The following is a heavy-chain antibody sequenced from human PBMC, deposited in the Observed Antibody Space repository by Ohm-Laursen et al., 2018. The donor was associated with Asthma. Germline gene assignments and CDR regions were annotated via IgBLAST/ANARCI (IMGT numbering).Heavy chain of an antibody. Sequence: GASVKVSCKASGGTFSSYAISWVRQAPGQGLEWMGGIIPIFGTANYAQKFQGRVTITADESTSTAYMELSSLRSEDTAVYYCARVFMNSGSYYGAFDIWGQGTMVTVSS. CDR1: GGTFSSYA. V-gene: IGHV1-69*13. CDR2: IIPIFGTA. D-gene: IGHD1-26*01. J-gene: IGHJ3*02. CDR3: ARVFMNSGSYYGAFDI.